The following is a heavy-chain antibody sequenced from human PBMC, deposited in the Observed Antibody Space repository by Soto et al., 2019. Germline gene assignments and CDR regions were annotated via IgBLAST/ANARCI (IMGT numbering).Heavy chain of an antibody. CDR3: ARSGGSYNFDS. Sequence: SETLSLTCTVASGSVSTYYWSWIRQPAGKGLEWIGRIFVNGNTNYNPSLRSRVTISVDTSKGQFSLNLTSVTAADAAVYFCARSGGSYNFDSWGQGILVTVSS. D-gene: IGHD3-16*01. CDR1: SGSVSTYY. V-gene: IGHV4-4*07. CDR2: IFVNGNT. J-gene: IGHJ4*02.